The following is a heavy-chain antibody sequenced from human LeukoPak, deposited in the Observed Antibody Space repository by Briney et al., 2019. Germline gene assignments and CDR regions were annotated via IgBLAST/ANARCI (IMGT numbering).Heavy chain of an antibody. Sequence: PSETLSLTGTVSGGSISTTTYYWGWVRLPPGKGLEWIGNIFYTGSTYYNPSLKSRVTLSVDTSKNQFSLKLSSVTAADTAVYYCARVLYYYYYYMDVWGEGTTVAVSS. V-gene: IGHV4-39*07. CDR3: ARVLYYYYYYMDV. CDR2: IFYTGST. CDR1: GGSISTTTYY. J-gene: IGHJ6*03.